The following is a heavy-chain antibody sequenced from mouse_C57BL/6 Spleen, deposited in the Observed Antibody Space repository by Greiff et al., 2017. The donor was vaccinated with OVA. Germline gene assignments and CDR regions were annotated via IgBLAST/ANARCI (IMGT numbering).Heavy chain of an antibody. CDR1: GFNIKDYY. CDR3: ARETGPYYFDY. Sequence: VQLKQSGAELVKPGASVKLSCTASGFNIKDYYMHWVKQRTEQGLEWIGRIDPEDGEHKYPPKFQGQATITADTSSNTAYLQLSSLTAEDTAVYYCARETGPYYFDYWGKGTTRTVSS. J-gene: IGHJ2*01. CDR2: IDPEDGEH. V-gene: IGHV14-2*01. D-gene: IGHD4-1*01.